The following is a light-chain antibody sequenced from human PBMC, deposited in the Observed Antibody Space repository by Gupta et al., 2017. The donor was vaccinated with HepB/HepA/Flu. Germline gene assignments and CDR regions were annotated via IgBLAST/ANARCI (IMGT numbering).Light chain of an antibody. CDR2: SDN. Sequence: QSVLTQPPSTSQHPGHMFTISYSGSSSNIGTNTVTWYQQVRGTAPKLLIYSDNQRLSGVPVRFSGSKSGTSASLAINGLQSEDEADYYCVAWDVRYVVFGGGTKLTVL. CDR3: VAWDVRYVV. CDR1: SSNIGTNT. V-gene: IGLV1-44*01. J-gene: IGLJ2*01.